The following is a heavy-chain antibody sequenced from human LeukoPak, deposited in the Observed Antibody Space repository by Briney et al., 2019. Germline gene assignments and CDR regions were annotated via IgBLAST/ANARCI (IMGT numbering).Heavy chain of an antibody. CDR3: ARHSSAWGFDY. Sequence: PSETLSLTCIVSGGSISSSSYYWGWIRQPPGKELEWIGTIYYSGSTYYNPSLKSRVTISVDTSKNQFSLKLTSVTAADTAVYYCARHSSAWGFDYWGQGMLVTVSS. D-gene: IGHD6-19*01. J-gene: IGHJ4*02. CDR1: GGSISSSSYY. V-gene: IGHV4-39*01. CDR2: IYYSGST.